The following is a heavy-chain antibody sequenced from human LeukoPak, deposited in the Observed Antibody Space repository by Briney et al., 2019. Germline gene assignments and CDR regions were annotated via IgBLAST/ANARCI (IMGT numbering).Heavy chain of an antibody. CDR1: GFTFSSYA. J-gene: IGHJ6*03. D-gene: IGHD6-19*01. CDR2: ISHVGGSS. Sequence: PGGSLRLSCAASGFTFSSYAMSWVRQAPGKGLEWVSAISHVGGSSYYADSVKGRFTISRDSSKNLLYLQMNSLRDEDTAVYYCAKGGWLGIFQYYYMDVWGEGTTVTVSS. CDR3: AKGGWLGIFQYYYMDV. V-gene: IGHV3-23*01.